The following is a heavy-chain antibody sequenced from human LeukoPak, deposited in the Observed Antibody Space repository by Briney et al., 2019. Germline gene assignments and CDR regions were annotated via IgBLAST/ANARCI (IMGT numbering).Heavy chain of an antibody. CDR1: GSTFSSYS. D-gene: IGHD1/OR15-1a*01. CDR2: ISSSSSYI. CDR3: AREGPEFEHGY. V-gene: IGHV3-21*01. J-gene: IGHJ4*02. Sequence: GGSLRLSCAASGSTFSSYSMNWVRQAPGKGLEWVSSISSSSSYIYYADSVKGRFTISRDNAKNSLYLQMNSLRAEDTAVYYCAREGPEFEHGYWGQGTLVTVSS.